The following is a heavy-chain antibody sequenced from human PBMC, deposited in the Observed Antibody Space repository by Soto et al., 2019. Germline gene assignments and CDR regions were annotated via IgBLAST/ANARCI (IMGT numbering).Heavy chain of an antibody. CDR2: SSGGGGGT. J-gene: IGHJ6*03. CDR1: GFTFSNYP. D-gene: IGHD2-2*01. Sequence: PGGSLRLSCAASGFTFSNYPMSWVRQAPGKGLEWVSSSSGGGGGTYYADSVKGRFTISRDISKNTLYLQMNSLRDEDTAVYYCAKRRGSTAGHFYMDVWGEGTTVTVSS. CDR3: AKRRGSTAGHFYMDV. V-gene: IGHV3-23*01.